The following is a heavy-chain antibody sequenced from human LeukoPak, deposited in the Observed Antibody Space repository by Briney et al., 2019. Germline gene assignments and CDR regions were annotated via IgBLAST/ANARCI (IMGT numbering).Heavy chain of an antibody. D-gene: IGHD5-24*01. CDR2: ISSSGNNA. J-gene: IGHJ3*01. Sequence: GGSLRLSCAVSGFTFRGAAMTWVRQAPGKGLEWVSLISSSGNNAYYADSVKGRSTISRDNSKNTLSLQMNNLRVEDTAIYYCAKDIQLSTWGLGTRVTVSS. CDR1: GFTFRGAA. V-gene: IGHV3-23*01. CDR3: AKDIQLST.